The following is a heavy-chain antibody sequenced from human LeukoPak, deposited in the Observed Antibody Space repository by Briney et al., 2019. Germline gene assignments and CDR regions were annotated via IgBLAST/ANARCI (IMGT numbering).Heavy chain of an antibody. CDR1: GGSVSSNIYY. D-gene: IGHD3-22*01. CDR3: AREDSSGYLGY. V-gene: IGHV4-61*01. CDR2: IYYSGST. Sequence: SETLSLTCTVSGGSVSSNIYYWNWIRQPPGKGLEWIGYIYYSGSTNYNPSLKSRVTISVDTSKNQFSLKLTSLNAADTAVYYCAREDSSGYLGYWGQGTLVTVSS. J-gene: IGHJ4*02.